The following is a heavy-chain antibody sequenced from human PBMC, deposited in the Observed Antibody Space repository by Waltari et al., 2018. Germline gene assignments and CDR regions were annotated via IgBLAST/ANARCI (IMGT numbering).Heavy chain of an antibody. D-gene: IGHD3-22*01. CDR2: IYHNGHT. CDR1: AGSFGDYF. CDR3: ARGNYHDSPRLDW. J-gene: IGHJ4*01. Sequence: QTQLHQWGAGLVKPSETLSLTCAAFAGSFGDYFWTWVRHSPGKGLEWIGEIYHNGHTNYHPSLGRRVTISLDTSKNQFSLKLTSVTAADTAVYYCARGNYHDSPRLDWWGHGNLVTVSS. V-gene: IGHV4-34*01.